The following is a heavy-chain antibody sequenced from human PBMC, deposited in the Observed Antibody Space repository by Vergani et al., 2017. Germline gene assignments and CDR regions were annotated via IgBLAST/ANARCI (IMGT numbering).Heavy chain of an antibody. V-gene: IGHV1-2*02. Sequence: QVQLVQSGAEVKKPGASVKVSCKASGYTFTGYYMHWVRQAPGQGLEWMGWINPNSGGTNYAQEFQGRVTMTRAPSISAAYMGLNRLRSDDTAVYYCARAPGQRRKQTDLYYYYYGMDVWGQGTTVTVSS. CDR2: INPNSGGT. CDR1: GYTFTGYY. CDR3: ARAPGQRRKQTDLYYYYYGMDV. D-gene: IGHD1/OR15-1a*01. J-gene: IGHJ6*02.